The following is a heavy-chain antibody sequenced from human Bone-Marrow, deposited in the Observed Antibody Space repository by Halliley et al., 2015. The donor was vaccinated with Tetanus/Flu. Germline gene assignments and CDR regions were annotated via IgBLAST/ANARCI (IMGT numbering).Heavy chain of an antibody. J-gene: IGHJ4*02. D-gene: IGHD5-12*01. CDR3: ARVPCGGYMGHFDS. CDR2: ISSSGRTI. Sequence: SLRLSCAASGFTFNNYEMNWVRQAPGKGLEYISYISSSGRTIDYADSVRGRFTISRDNAENSLYLQMNSLRAEDTAVYYCARVPCGGYMGHFDSWGQGILVTVSS. V-gene: IGHV3-48*03. CDR1: GFTFNNYE.